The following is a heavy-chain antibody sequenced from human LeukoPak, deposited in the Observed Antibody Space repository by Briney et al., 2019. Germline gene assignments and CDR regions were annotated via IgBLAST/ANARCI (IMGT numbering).Heavy chain of an antibody. J-gene: IGHJ4*02. CDR1: GLTFSRYA. CDR3: AKTGTDDGYSIYFDH. Sequence: EGSLRLSCAASGLTFSRYAMSWVRQAPGKGLEWVSTISGSGGGTYNADSVKGRFTISRDNSQNTLYLQMNSLRAEDTAIYYCAKTGTDDGYSIYFDHWGQGTLVTVSS. CDR2: ISGSGGGT. D-gene: IGHD5-24*01. V-gene: IGHV3-23*01.